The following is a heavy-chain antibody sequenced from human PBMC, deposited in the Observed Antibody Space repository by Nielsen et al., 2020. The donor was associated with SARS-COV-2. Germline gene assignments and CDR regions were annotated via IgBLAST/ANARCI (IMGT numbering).Heavy chain of an antibody. CDR2: INPSGGST. CDR1: GYTFTSYY. J-gene: IGHJ6*02. D-gene: IGHD5-18*01. V-gene: IGHV1-46*01. CDR3: ARDGSVDTAMAMGGYYYYGMDV. Sequence: ASVKVSCKASGYTFTSYYMHWVRQAPGQGLEWMEIINPSGGSTSYAQKFQGRVTMTRDTSTSTVYMELSSLRSEDTAVYYCARDGSVDTAMAMGGYYYYGMDVWGQGTTVTVSS.